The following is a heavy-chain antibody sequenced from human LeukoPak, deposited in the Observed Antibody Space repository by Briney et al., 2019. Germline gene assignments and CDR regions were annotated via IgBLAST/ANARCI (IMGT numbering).Heavy chain of an antibody. J-gene: IGHJ4*02. CDR3: AKGYSGSYIFGDFDY. Sequence: GGSLRLSCAAYGFTFSSYSMNWVRQAPGKGLEWVSFISTSSSYIYYADSVKGRFTISRDNSKNTLYLQMNSLRAEDTAVYYCAKGYSGSYIFGDFDYWGQGTLVTVSS. V-gene: IGHV3-21*04. CDR1: GFTFSSYS. CDR2: ISTSSSYI. D-gene: IGHD1-26*01.